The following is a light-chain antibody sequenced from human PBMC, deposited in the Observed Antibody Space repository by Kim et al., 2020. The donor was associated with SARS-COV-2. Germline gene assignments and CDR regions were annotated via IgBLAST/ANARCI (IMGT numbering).Light chain of an antibody. CDR3: SAWDISLNAVV. J-gene: IGLJ3*02. V-gene: IGLV10-54*01. CDR1: NDNVGRQG. CDR2: RNN. Sequence: QTATLTFTGNNDNVGRQGAAWLQQHQGHPPKVLSDRNNNRRSGISERFSASRSGNTASLIITGLQSEDEADYYCSAWDISLNAVVFGGGTQLTVL.